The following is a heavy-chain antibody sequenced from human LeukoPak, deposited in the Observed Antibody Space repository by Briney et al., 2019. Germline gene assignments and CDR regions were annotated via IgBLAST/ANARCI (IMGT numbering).Heavy chain of an antibody. CDR1: GFTFSDYS. CDR2: ISSYSTYI. V-gene: IGHV3-21*01. CDR3: ARGDYGDYHFDY. Sequence: GSLRLSCAASGFTFSDYSMNWVRQAPGTGLEWVSSISSYSTYIYYADSVKGRFTISRDNAKKSLYLQMNGLGAEDTAVYFCARGDYGDYHFDYWGQGTLVTVSS. D-gene: IGHD4-17*01. J-gene: IGHJ4*02.